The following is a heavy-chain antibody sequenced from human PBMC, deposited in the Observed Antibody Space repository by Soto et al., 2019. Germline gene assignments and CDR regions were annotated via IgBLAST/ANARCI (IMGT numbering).Heavy chain of an antibody. J-gene: IGHJ6*02. CDR2: IWYDGTSK. D-gene: IGHD3-3*01. Sequence: QMQLVESGGGVVQPGGSLRLSCGSSGFSFSFYGMHWVRQAPGKGLEWVAFIWYDGTSKFYADSVKGRFTISRDNSKNTLFLEMTRLRAEDTAVYYCARDGTPQRFSEKNYYNYSSGMGAWGQGTTVSVSS. CDR3: ARDGTPQRFSEKNYYNYSSGMGA. V-gene: IGHV3-33*01. CDR1: GFSFSFYG.